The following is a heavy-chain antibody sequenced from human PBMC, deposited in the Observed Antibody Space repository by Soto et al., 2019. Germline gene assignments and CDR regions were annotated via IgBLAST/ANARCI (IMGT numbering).Heavy chain of an antibody. J-gene: IGHJ6*02. CDR1: GFTFSSYA. D-gene: IGHD3-10*01. CDR3: ANSRPALLWFGESSYYYGIDV. CDR2: ISGSGGST. V-gene: IGHV3-23*01. Sequence: GGSLRLSCAASGFTFSSYAMSWVRQAPGKGLEWVSAISGSGGSTYYADSVKGRFTISRDNSKNTLYLQMNSLRAEDTAVYYCANSRPALLWFGESSYYYGIDVWGQGTTVTVSS.